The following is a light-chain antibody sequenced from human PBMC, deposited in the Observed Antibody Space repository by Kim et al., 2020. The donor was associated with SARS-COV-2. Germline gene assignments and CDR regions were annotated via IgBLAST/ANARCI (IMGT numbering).Light chain of an antibody. Sequence: SPGERATLSCRASQSVSINLAWYQQKPGQAPRLIIYGASTRATGIPARFSGSGSGTEFTLSISSLLSEDSAVYYCQQYNDWPPGYTFGQGTKLEIK. CDR3: QQYNDWPPGYT. J-gene: IGKJ2*01. V-gene: IGKV3-15*01. CDR2: GAS. CDR1: QSVSIN.